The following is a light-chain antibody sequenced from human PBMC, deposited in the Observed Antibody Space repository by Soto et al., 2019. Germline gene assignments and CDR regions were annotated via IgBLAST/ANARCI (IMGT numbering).Light chain of an antibody. CDR2: SIS. J-gene: IGKJ1*01. Sequence: IVFMHSPGTLSFSPGERHTLSCRASHTISGRSLAWYQQKPGQAPGLLITSISTRATGIPDRFSGSGSGADFTLTITRLEPEDCAVDYCHQYQNSRTFGQGTEVDIK. CDR3: HQYQNSRT. V-gene: IGKV3-20*01. CDR1: HTISGRS.